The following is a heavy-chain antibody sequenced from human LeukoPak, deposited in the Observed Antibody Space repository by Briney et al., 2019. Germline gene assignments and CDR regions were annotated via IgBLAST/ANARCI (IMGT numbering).Heavy chain of an antibody. D-gene: IGHD3-22*01. CDR3: AREANYDGSGYYSRDHYFDY. J-gene: IGHJ4*02. V-gene: IGHV3-30-3*01. CDR2: ISYDGSNK. CDR1: GVTFSSYA. Sequence: PGRSLRLSCAASGVTFSSYAMHWVRQAPGKGLEWVAVISYDGSNKYYADSVKGRFTISRDNSKNTLYLQMNSVRAEDTAVYFCAREANYDGSGYYSRDHYFDYWGQGTLVTVSS.